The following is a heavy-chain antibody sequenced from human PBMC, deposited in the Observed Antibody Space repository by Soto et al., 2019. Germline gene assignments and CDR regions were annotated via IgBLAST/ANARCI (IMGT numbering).Heavy chain of an antibody. V-gene: IGHV3-66*01. CDR2: IYSAGNT. J-gene: IGHJ6*02. Sequence: GGSLRLSCAASGFTVSSNYMSWVRQAPGKGLEWISIIYSAGNTYYADSVKGRFTIPRDNSKNTLYLQMNSLGAEDTAVYYCARDFVVGGPTINYYYGMDVWGQGTTVTVSS. CDR1: GFTVSSNY. D-gene: IGHD1-26*01. CDR3: ARDFVVGGPTINYYYGMDV.